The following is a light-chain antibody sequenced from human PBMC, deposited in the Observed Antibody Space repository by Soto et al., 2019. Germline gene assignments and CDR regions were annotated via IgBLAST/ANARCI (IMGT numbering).Light chain of an antibody. V-gene: IGKV3-20*01. CDR3: QQYAGSPLT. Sequence: EIVLTQSPGTLSLSPGERATLSCRASQSVSGRYLAWYQQKPGQAPRLLIYGASSRATGIPDRFSGSGSGTDFTLTISRLEPEDSAVYYCQQYAGSPLTFGGGTKVEIQ. CDR1: QSVSGRY. CDR2: GAS. J-gene: IGKJ4*01.